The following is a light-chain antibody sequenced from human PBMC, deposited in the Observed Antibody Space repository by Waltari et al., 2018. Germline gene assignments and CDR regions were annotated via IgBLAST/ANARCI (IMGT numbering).Light chain of an antibody. J-gene: IGKJ4*01. Sequence: EIVLTQSPATLSLSPGERATLSCRASQSVGNYLAWYRQKPGQAPRLLIFDASNRATGIPARFSGSGSGTDFTRTISLEPEDFAVYYCQQRSNWSPALTFGGGTRVEIK. CDR2: DAS. V-gene: IGKV3-11*01. CDR3: QQRSNWSPALT. CDR1: QSVGNY.